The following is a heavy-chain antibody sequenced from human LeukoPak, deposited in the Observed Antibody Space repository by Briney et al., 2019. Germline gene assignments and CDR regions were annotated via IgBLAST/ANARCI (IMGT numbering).Heavy chain of an antibody. V-gene: IGHV3-23*01. CDR3: AKDEEQQLSADAFDI. J-gene: IGHJ3*02. D-gene: IGHD6-13*01. CDR2: ISGSGGST. Sequence: PGGSLRLSCAASGFTFSSYAMSWVRQAPGKGLEWVSAISGSGGSTYYADSVKGWFTISRDNSKNTLYLQMNSLRAEDTAVYYCAKDEEQQLSADAFDIWGQGTMVTVSS. CDR1: GFTFSSYA.